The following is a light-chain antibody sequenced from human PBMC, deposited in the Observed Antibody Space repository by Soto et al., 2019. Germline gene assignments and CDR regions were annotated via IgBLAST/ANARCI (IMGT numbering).Light chain of an antibody. Sequence: DIQMTQSPSTLSASVGDRVTITCRASQSISSWLAWYQHKPGKAPNLLIYKASSLECGVPSRFSGSGSGTEFTLTVSSLQPDDLATYYCQQYDSYPLTFGGGTKVEIK. CDR1: QSISSW. V-gene: IGKV1-5*03. CDR2: KAS. CDR3: QQYDSYPLT. J-gene: IGKJ4*01.